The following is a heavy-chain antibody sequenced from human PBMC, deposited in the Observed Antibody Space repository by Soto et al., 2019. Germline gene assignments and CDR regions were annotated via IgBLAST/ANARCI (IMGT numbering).Heavy chain of an antibody. V-gene: IGHV4-59*01. CDR2: IYYSGST. D-gene: IGHD6-6*01. CDR1: GGSISSYY. Sequence: QVQLQESGPGLVKPSETLSLTCTVSGGSISSYYWSWIRQPPGKGLEWIGYIYYSGSTNYNPSLKSRVTIPVDTSKNQFSLKLSSVTAADTAVYYCARVKQLVGGYYYYYGMDVWGQGTTVTVSS. CDR3: ARVKQLVGGYYYYYGMDV. J-gene: IGHJ6*02.